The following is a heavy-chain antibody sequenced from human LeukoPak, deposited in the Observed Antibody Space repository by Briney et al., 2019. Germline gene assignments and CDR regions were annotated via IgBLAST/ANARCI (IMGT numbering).Heavy chain of an antibody. Sequence: AGGSLRLSCAASGFTFSSYWMSWVRQAPGKGLEWVANIKQDGSEKYYVDSVKGRFTISRDNAKNSLYLQMNSLRAEDTAVYYCAREGAWFGIIEYYFDYWGQGALVTLSS. J-gene: IGHJ4*02. CDR1: GFTFSSYW. CDR3: AREGAWFGIIEYYFDY. V-gene: IGHV3-7*01. D-gene: IGHD3-10*01. CDR2: IKQDGSEK.